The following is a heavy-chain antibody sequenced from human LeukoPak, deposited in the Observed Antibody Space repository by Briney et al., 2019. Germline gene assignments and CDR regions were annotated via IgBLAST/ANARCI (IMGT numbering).Heavy chain of an antibody. CDR3: ATHFSTQNYGMDG. CDR2: IYYSGRT. D-gene: IGHD2-2*01. J-gene: IGHJ6*04. V-gene: IGHV4-59*08. Sequence: PSETLSLTCTVSGGSISTYYWSWIRQPPGKGLEWIGNIYYSGRTNYNPSLKSRVTISVDTSKNQFSLRLSSVTAADTAVYYCATHFSTQNYGMDGCGERSTVTVSS. CDR1: GGSISTYY.